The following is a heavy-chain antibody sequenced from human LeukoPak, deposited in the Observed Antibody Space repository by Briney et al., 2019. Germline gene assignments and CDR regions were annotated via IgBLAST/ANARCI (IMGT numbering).Heavy chain of an antibody. Sequence: SETLSLTCTVSGGSISSSSYYWGWIRQPPGKGLEWIGSTYYSGSTYYNPSLKSRVTISVDTSKNQFSLKLSSVTAADTAVYYCAREYMVRGVIWFDPWGQGTLVTVSS. CDR1: GGSISSSSYY. D-gene: IGHD3-10*01. CDR3: AREYMVRGVIWFDP. J-gene: IGHJ5*02. V-gene: IGHV4-39*02. CDR2: TYYSGST.